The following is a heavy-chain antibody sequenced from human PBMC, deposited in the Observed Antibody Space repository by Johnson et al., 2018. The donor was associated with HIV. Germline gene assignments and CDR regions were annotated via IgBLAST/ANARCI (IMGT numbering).Heavy chain of an antibody. J-gene: IGHJ3*02. CDR1: GFTVSRNY. CDR2: IYSGGST. CDR3: GKDRAVAGKGHDAFDI. Sequence: MLFVESGGGLVQPGGSLRLSCAASGFTVSRNYMSWVRQAPGKGLEWVSVIYSGGSTYYADSVKGRLTISRDNSKNTLYLQMNSLSPEDTAVYYSGKDRAVAGKGHDAFDIWGQGTMVTVSS. V-gene: IGHV3-53*04. D-gene: IGHD6-19*01.